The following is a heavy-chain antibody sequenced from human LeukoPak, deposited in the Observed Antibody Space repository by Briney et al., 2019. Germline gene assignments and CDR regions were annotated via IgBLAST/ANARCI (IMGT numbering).Heavy chain of an antibody. CDR1: GFTFSNAW. V-gene: IGHV3-15*01. Sequence: GGSLRLSCAASGFTFSNAWMSWVRQAPGKGLEWVGRIKSKTDGWTTDYAAPVKGRFTISRDDSKNTLYLQMNSLKTEDTAVYYCTTAIGYSGRWGQGTMVTVSS. CDR2: IKSKTDGWTT. J-gene: IGHJ3*01. CDR3: TTAIGYSGR. D-gene: IGHD5-12*01.